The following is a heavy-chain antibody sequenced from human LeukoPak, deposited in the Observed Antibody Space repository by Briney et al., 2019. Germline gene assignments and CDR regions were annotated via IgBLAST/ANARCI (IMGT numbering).Heavy chain of an antibody. CDR1: GFTFSSYA. V-gene: IGHV3-30-3*01. Sequence: GGSLRLSCAASGFTFSSYAMHWVRQAPGKGLEWVAVISYDGSNKYYADSVKGRFTISRDNSKNTLYLQMNSLRAEDTAVYYCASGLAFTVTNFQHWGQGTLVTVSS. CDR3: ASGLAFTVTNFQH. D-gene: IGHD4-17*01. J-gene: IGHJ1*01. CDR2: ISYDGSNK.